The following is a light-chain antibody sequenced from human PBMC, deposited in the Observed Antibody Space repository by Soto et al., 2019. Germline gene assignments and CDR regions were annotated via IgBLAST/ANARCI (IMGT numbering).Light chain of an antibody. CDR2: EVS. V-gene: IGLV2-23*02. CDR1: SSDVGSYNL. CDR3: CSYAGSPFYV. J-gene: IGLJ1*01. Sequence: QSVLAQPASGSGSPGQSITISCTGTSSDVGSYNLVSWYQQHPGKAPKLMIYEVSKRPSGVSNRFSGSKSGNTASLTISGLQAEDEADYYCCSYAGSPFYVFGTGTKVTVL.